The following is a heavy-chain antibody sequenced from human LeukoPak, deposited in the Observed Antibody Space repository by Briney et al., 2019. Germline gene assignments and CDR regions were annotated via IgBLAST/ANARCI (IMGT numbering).Heavy chain of an antibody. J-gene: IGHJ4*02. CDR2: IYHSGST. CDR3: ARAFTVTTDYFDY. Sequence: SETLSLTCAVSGYSISRGYYWGWIRQPPGKGLEWIGSIYHSGSTYYNPSLKSRVTISADTSKNQFSLKLSSVTAADTAVYYCARAFTVTTDYFDYWGQGTLVTVSS. V-gene: IGHV4-38-2*01. CDR1: GYSISRGYY. D-gene: IGHD4-17*01.